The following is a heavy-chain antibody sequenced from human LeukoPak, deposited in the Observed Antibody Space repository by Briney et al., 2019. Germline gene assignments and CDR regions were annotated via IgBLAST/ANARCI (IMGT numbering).Heavy chain of an antibody. CDR2: ISGHNGNT. D-gene: IGHD2-15*01. J-gene: IGHJ4*02. V-gene: IGHV1-18*01. Sequence: ASVKVSCKASGYSFTSYLISWVRQVPGQGLEWMGWISGHNGNTDYAQKFKDRVTLTTDTSSSTAYMELRSLRSDDTAVYYCARDLDVVAAATSAPHYFDYWGQGTLVTVSS. CDR3: ARDLDVVAAATSAPHYFDY. CDR1: GYSFTSYL.